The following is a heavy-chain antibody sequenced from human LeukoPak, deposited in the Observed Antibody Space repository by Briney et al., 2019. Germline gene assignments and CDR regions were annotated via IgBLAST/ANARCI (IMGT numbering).Heavy chain of an antibody. V-gene: IGHV4-61*01. CDR3: ARDDSSGYYVFDY. CDR1: GGSVSSGSYY. D-gene: IGHD3-22*01. J-gene: IGHJ4*02. CDR2: IYYSGST. Sequence: SETLSLTCTVSGGSVSSGSYYWSWIRQPPGKGLEWIGYIYYSGSTNYNPSLKSRVTISVDTSQNQFSLKLSSVTAADTAVYYCARDDSSGYYVFDYWGQGTLVTVSS.